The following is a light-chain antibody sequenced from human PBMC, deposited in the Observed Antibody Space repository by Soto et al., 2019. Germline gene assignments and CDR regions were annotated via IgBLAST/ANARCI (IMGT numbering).Light chain of an antibody. Sequence: EIVLTQSPATLSLSPGERATLSCRASQSVSSYLAWYQQKPGQAPRLLIYDASNRATGIPARFSGSGSGTDFTLPISSIEPEYFAVYYCQQRSNWYTFGQGTKLEIK. CDR3: QQRSNWYT. J-gene: IGKJ2*01. CDR2: DAS. CDR1: QSVSSY. V-gene: IGKV3-11*01.